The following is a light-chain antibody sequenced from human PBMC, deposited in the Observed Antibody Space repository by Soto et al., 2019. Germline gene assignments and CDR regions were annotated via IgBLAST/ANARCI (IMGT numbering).Light chain of an antibody. CDR2: KAS. J-gene: IGKJ1*01. Sequence: DIQMTQSPSTLSASVGDRVTITCRASQSIINWLGWYQQKPGEAPKLLIYKASTLKSGVPSRFSGSGSGTEFTLTISSLQPDDFATYYCQHYNSYSEAFGQGTKVDIK. CDR3: QHYNSYSEA. CDR1: QSIINW. V-gene: IGKV1-5*03.